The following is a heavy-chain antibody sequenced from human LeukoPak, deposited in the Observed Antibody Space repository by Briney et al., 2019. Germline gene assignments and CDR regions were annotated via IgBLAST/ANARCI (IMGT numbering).Heavy chain of an antibody. CDR3: ARLYGSGSFFDY. CDR2: IYSGGST. D-gene: IGHD3-10*01. J-gene: IGHJ4*02. Sequence: GGSLRLSCAASGFTVSSNYMSWVRQAPGKGLEWVSVIYSGGSTYYADSVKGRFTISRDNSKNTLYLRMNSLRAEDTAVYYCARLYGSGSFFDYWGQGTLVTVSS. CDR1: GFTVSSNY. V-gene: IGHV3-53*01.